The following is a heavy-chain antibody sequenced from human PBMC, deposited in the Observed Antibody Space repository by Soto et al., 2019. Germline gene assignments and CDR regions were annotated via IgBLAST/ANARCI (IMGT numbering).Heavy chain of an antibody. Sequence: ASVKVSCKAPRDTFTSYYINWVRQAPGQGLEWMGWINAGNGNTKYSQKFQGRVTITRDTSASTAYMELSSLRSEDTAVYYCARDQWLARRYYYYGMDVWGQGTTVTVSS. D-gene: IGHD6-19*01. V-gene: IGHV1-3*01. CDR2: INAGNGNT. J-gene: IGHJ6*02. CDR3: ARDQWLARRYYYYGMDV. CDR1: RDTFTSYY.